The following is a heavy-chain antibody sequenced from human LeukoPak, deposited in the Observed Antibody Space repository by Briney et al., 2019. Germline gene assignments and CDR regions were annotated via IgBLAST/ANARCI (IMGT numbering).Heavy chain of an antibody. Sequence: GGSLRLSCAASAFTFSSYGMHCVRQAPGKGLEWLAVIWYDVSNKYYADSVKRRFTISRDNSKITLSMQMTSLRAKATAVYYCARGIDGVGACFDYWGQGALVTVSS. CDR3: ARGIDGVGACFDY. CDR1: AFTFSSYG. V-gene: IGHV3-33*01. CDR2: IWYDVSNK. J-gene: IGHJ4*02. D-gene: IGHD1-26*01.